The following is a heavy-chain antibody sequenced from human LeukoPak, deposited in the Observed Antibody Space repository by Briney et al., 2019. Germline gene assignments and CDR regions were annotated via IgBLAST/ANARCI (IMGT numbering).Heavy chain of an antibody. Sequence: GSLKLSCAASGFTFSGSAMHWVRQAYGKGLEWVGRIRSKANSYATAYAASVKGRFTISRDDSKNTAYLQMNSLKTEDTAVYYCTRWGVAGTENYYGMDVWGQGTTVTVSS. CDR3: TRWGVAGTENYYGMDV. D-gene: IGHD6-19*01. CDR2: IRSKANSYAT. V-gene: IGHV3-73*01. CDR1: GFTFSGSA. J-gene: IGHJ6*02.